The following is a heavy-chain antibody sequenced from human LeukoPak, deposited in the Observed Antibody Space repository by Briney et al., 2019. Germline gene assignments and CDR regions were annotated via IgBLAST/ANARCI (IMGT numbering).Heavy chain of an antibody. CDR1: GGSISSSSYY. V-gene: IGHV4-39*01. D-gene: IGHD3-9*01. CDR3: ARQDILTGYGYFDY. CDR2: IYYSGST. J-gene: IGHJ4*02. Sequence: SETLSLTCSVSGGSISSSSYYWGWIRQPPGKGLEWIGSIYYSGSTYYNPSLKSRVTISVDTSKNQFSLKLSSVAAADTAVYCCARQDILTGYGYFDYWGQGTLVTVS.